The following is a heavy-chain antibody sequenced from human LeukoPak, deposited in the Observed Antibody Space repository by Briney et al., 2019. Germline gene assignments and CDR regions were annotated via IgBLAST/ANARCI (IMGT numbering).Heavy chain of an antibody. J-gene: IGHJ4*02. CDR3: ARGGSHYYDSMDY. CDR1: GFTFSNYS. CDR2: ISSGSSAI. Sequence: PGGSLRLSCAASGFTFSNYSVNWVRQAPGKGLEWVSYISSGSSAIYYADSVKGRFTFSRDNAKNSLYLQMNSLRAEDTAVYYCARGGSHYYDSMDYWGQGTLVTVSS. D-gene: IGHD3-22*01. V-gene: IGHV3-48*01.